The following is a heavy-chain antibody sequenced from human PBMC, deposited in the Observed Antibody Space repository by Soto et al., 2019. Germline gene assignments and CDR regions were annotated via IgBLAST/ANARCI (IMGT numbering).Heavy chain of an antibody. J-gene: IGHJ3*02. D-gene: IGHD3-16*01. CDR3: ATLLRTTFGTFDI. V-gene: IGHV4-31*03. Sequence: QVHLQESGPGLVKPSQTLSLTCTVSGGSFTSSAYYWSWIRQLPGKGLEWIGDIFHTGTTNYNPSLKSRVAISIERSDNQLSLVLRSVTAADTAVYHCATLLRTTFGTFDIWGQGTMVAVSS. CDR1: GGSFTSSAYY. CDR2: IFHTGTT.